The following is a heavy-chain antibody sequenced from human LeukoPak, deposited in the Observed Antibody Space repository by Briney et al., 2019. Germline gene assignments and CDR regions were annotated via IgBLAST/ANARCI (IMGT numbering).Heavy chain of an antibody. CDR1: GYTFTGYY. Sequence: ASVKVSCKASGYTFTGYYMHGVRQAPGQGLEWMGGINPNSGGTNYAQKFQGRVTMTRDTSISTAYMELSRLRSDDTAVYYCARVPAAPGYSSGWYGNDYWGQGTLVTVSS. J-gene: IGHJ4*02. V-gene: IGHV1-2*02. CDR2: INPNSGGT. D-gene: IGHD6-19*01. CDR3: ARVPAAPGYSSGWYGNDY.